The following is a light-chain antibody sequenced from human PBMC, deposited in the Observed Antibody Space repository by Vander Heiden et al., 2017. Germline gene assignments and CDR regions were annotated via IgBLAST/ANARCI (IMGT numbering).Light chain of an antibody. Sequence: DIQMTQSPSTQSAPIGDRVTITCRASQSISGSLAWYQQKPGKVPKVLIAEVSSLETGVPSRFSGSGSGTDFSLTISSLQPDDFATYYCQQYYRGATFGPGTKVDVK. CDR1: QSISGS. J-gene: IGKJ3*01. V-gene: IGKV1-5*03. CDR3: QQYYRGAT. CDR2: EVS.